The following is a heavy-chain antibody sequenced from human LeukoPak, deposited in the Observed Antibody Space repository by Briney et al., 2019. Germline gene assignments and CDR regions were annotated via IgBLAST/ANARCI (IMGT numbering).Heavy chain of an antibody. V-gene: IGHV3-33*08. J-gene: IGHJ4*02. CDR1: GFTFISYA. Sequence: GRSLRLSCAASGFTFISYAMHRVRQAPGKGLEWVAVIWYDGSNKYYADSVKGRFTISRDNSKNTLYLQMNSLRAEDTAVYYCARGSYSSGWYYFDYWGQGTLVTVSS. CDR2: IWYDGSNK. D-gene: IGHD6-19*01. CDR3: ARGSYSSGWYYFDY.